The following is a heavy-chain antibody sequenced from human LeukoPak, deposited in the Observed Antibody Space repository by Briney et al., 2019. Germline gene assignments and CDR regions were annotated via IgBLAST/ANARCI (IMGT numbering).Heavy chain of an antibody. V-gene: IGHV3-30*03. CDR1: GFTFSYYG. CDR2: ISYDGSNK. D-gene: IGHD3-10*01. J-gene: IGHJ6*03. CDR3: ARSYGSGSYYNVHYYYYMDV. Sequence: GGSLRLSCAASGFTFSYYGMHWVRQAPGKGLEWVAVISYDGSNKYYADSVKGRFTISRDNSKNTLYLQMNSLRAEDTAVYYCARSYGSGSYYNVHYYYYMDVWGKGTTVTVSS.